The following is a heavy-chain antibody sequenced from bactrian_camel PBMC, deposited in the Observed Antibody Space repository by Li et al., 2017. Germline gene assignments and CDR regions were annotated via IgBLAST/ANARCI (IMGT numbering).Heavy chain of an antibody. V-gene: IGHV3S40*01. CDR2: IYTGGGST. Sequence: VQLVESGGGSVQAGGSLRLSCAASGYTYCRSDMSWYRQAPGKEREGIAGIYTGGGSTSYHDSVKGRFTITLDNTKNTLFLQMNTLEPEDTAMYYCAADTVRWTCSWFKTDYPHWGQGTQVTVS. CDR1: GYTYCRSD. D-gene: IGHD6*01. CDR3: AADTVRWTCSWFKTDYPH. J-gene: IGHJ4*01.